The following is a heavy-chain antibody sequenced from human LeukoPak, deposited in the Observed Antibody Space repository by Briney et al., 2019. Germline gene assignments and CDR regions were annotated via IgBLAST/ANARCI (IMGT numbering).Heavy chain of an antibody. V-gene: IGHV5-51*01. D-gene: IGHD3-3*01. J-gene: IGHJ4*02. CDR1: GYSFTSYW. CDR3: ARRYTIFGVVTIDY. Sequence: GESLKISCKGSGYSFTSYWSAWVRQMPGKGLEWMGIIYPGNSDTKYSPSFQGQVTISADKSISTAYLQWSSLKASDTAVYYCARRYTIFGVVTIDYWGQGTLVTVSS. CDR2: IYPGNSDT.